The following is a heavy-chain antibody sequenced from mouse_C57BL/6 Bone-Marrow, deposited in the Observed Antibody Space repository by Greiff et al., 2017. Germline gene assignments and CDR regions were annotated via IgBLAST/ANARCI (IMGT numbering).Heavy chain of an antibody. Sequence: EVMLVESGGGLVKPGGSLKLSCAASGFTFSDYGMHWVRQAPEKGLEWVAYISSGSSTIYYAETVKGRFTISRDNSKNTLFLKMTSLRSEDTAMYYCARGRGFDYWGQGTTLTVSS. CDR2: ISSGSSTI. CDR3: ARGRGFDY. CDR1: GFTFSDYG. J-gene: IGHJ2*01. V-gene: IGHV5-17*01.